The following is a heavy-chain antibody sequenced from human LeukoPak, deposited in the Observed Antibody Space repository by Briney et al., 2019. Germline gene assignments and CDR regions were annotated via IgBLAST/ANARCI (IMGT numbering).Heavy chain of an antibody. CDR2: IRYDGSNK. V-gene: IGHV3-30*02. CDR3: ARITVPGCSGGTCDDY. CDR1: GFTFSNYA. J-gene: IGHJ4*02. D-gene: IGHD2-15*01. Sequence: GGTLRLSCAASGFTFSNYAMDWVRQAPGKGLEWLASIRYDGSNKYYAESVKGRFTISRDNFNNMLYLQMKSLRIDDTAMYNCARITVPGCSGGTCDDYWGPGTLVTVSS.